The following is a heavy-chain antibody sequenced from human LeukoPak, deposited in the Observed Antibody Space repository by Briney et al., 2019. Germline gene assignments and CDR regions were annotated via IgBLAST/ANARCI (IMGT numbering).Heavy chain of an antibody. CDR2: IYYRGST. D-gene: IGHD3-9*01. Sequence: SDTLSLTRTVSSGSNRSYYWSWIPQPPGKGLEYIGYIYYRGSTNYTHSLKSRVTISVDTSKNQFSLKLSSVTAADTAVYYCARHERYYDILTGYSRTYYFDYWGQGTLVTVS. CDR3: ARHERYYDILTGYSRTYYFDY. J-gene: IGHJ4*02. CDR1: SGSNRSYY. V-gene: IGHV4-59*08.